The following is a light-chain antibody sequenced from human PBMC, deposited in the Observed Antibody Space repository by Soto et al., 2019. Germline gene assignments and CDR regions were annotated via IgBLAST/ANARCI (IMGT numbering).Light chain of an antibody. V-gene: IGKV3-20*01. CDR2: GAS. Sequence: EVGLSMSPVTLSLSPGERATLSCRASQSVSNTYVAWYQHIPGQTPRLLIYGASNRATGIPDRFSGSGSGTDFTLTISRLEPEDFAVYYCQQHDSSPWMFGQGTKVDI. CDR1: QSVSNTY. J-gene: IGKJ1*01. CDR3: QQHDSSPWM.